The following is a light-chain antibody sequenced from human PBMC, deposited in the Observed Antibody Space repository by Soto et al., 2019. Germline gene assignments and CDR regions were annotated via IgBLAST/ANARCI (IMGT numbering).Light chain of an antibody. CDR1: QSISSW. CDR3: QPYAISSPWT. CDR2: KTS. Sequence: DIQMTQSPSTLSASVGERVTITCRASQSISSWLAWYQQKPGRAPKLLIYKTSSLENGVQPRFSGSVSGTEFTLLKSCLQRHDFESEKCQPYAISSPWTLRQGTKVEI. J-gene: IGKJ1*01. V-gene: IGKV1-5*03.